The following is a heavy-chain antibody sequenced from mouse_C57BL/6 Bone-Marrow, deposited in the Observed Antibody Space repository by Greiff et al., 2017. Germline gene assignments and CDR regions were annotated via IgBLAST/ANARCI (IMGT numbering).Heavy chain of an antibody. CDR1: GYTFTSYW. V-gene: IGHV1-64*01. J-gene: IGHJ1*03. CDR2: IPPNSGST. D-gene: IGHD1-1*01. CDR3: ARGKTTVVPYWYFDV. Sequence: VQLQQPGAELVKPGASVKLSCKASGYTFTSYWMHWVKQRPGQGLEWIGMIPPNSGSTNYNEKFKSKATLTVDKSSSTAYMQLSSLTSEDSAVYYCARGKTTVVPYWYFDVWGTGTTVTVSS.